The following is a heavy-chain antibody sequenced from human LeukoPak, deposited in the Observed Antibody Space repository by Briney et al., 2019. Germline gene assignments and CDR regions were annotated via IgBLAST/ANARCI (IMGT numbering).Heavy chain of an antibody. CDR2: IIPIFGTA. CDR3: ARDQGGYCSGGSCYSSWFEP. Sequence: GASVKVCCKASGGTFSSYGISWVRQAPGQGLEWMGGIIPIFGTANYAQKFQGRVTITADESTSTAYMELSSLRSEDTAVYYCARDQGGYCSGGSCYSSWFEPWGQGTLVTGSS. CDR1: GGTFSSYG. V-gene: IGHV1-69*13. J-gene: IGHJ5*02. D-gene: IGHD2-15*01.